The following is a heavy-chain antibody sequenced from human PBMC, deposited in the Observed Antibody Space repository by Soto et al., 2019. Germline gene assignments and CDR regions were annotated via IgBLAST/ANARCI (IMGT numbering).Heavy chain of an antibody. V-gene: IGHV5-51*01. Sequence: GESLKISCKGSGYSFTSYWIGWVRQMPGKGLEWMGIIYPGDSDTRYSPSFQGQVTISADKSISTAYLQWSSLKASDTAMYYCARHKPYIAAAGTSYYYGMDVWGQGTTVTVSS. J-gene: IGHJ6*02. D-gene: IGHD6-13*01. CDR3: ARHKPYIAAAGTSYYYGMDV. CDR2: IYPGDSDT. CDR1: GYSFTSYW.